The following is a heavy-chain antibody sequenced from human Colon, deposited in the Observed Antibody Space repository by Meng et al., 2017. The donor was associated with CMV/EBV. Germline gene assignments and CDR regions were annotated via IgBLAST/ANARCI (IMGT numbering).Heavy chain of an antibody. CDR2: IYWDADS. CDR3: AHGRGWLTDY. Sequence: QIALKESGPTLGNPTQTLTLTCTFSGFSLRTPEVGVHWIRQPPGKALEWLALIYWDADSQFRPSLKNRITITKDTSKNQVVLTMTNMDPVDTATYYCAHGRGWLTDYWGQGTLVTVSS. D-gene: IGHD6-19*01. J-gene: IGHJ4*02. CDR1: GFSLRTPEVG. V-gene: IGHV2-5*02.